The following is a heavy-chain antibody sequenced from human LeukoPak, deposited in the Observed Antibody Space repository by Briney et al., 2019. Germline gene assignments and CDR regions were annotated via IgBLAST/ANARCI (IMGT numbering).Heavy chain of an antibody. J-gene: IGHJ4*02. V-gene: IGHV3-11*03. CDR2: ISSSSSYT. Sequence: PGGSLRLSCAASGFTFSDYYMSWIRQAPGKGLEWVSYISSSSSYTNYADSVKGRFTISRDNSKNTLYLQMNSLRPEDTAVYYCAKLHNLNCDYWGLGTLATVSS. D-gene: IGHD1-14*01. CDR3: AKLHNLNCDY. CDR1: GFTFSDYY.